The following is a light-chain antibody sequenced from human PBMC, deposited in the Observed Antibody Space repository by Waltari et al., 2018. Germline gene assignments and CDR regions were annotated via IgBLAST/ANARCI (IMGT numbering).Light chain of an antibody. CDR3: QHYVRLPVS. CDR2: GAS. CDR1: QSVSRS. V-gene: IGKV3-20*01. Sequence: EIVLTQSPGTLSLSPGDRATLSCRSSQSVSRSLAWYQQKPGQDPRLLSYGASSRATGVPDRFSGSGSGTDFSLTISRLEPEDFAVYYCQHYVRLPVSFGQGTKVEIK. J-gene: IGKJ1*01.